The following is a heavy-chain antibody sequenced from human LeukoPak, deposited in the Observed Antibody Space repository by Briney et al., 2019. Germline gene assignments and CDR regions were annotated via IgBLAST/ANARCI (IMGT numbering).Heavy chain of an antibody. D-gene: IGHD3-3*01. J-gene: IGHJ6*03. V-gene: IGHV5-51*01. CDR1: GYSFTSYW. Sequence: GESLKISCKGSGYSFTSYWIGWVRQMPGKGLEWMGIIYSGDSDTRYSPSFQGQVTISADKSISTAYLQWSSLKASDTAMYYCARLGNDFWSGYYPPDKKSYYYMDVWGKGTTVTVSS. CDR2: IYSGDSDT. CDR3: ARLGNDFWSGYYPPDKKSYYYMDV.